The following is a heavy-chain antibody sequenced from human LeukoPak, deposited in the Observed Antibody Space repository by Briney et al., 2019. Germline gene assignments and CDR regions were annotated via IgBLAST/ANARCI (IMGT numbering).Heavy chain of an antibody. V-gene: IGHV1-18*01. J-gene: IGHJ5*02. CDR3: ARDGGVVTATWFDP. CDR1: GYTFTSYG. CDR2: ISAYNGNT. Sequence: ALVKVSCKASGYTFTSYGISWVRQAPGQVLEWMGWISAYNGNTNYAQKLQGRVTMTTDTSTSTAYMELRSLRSDDTAVYYCARDGGVVTATWFDPWGQGTLVTVSS. D-gene: IGHD2-15*01.